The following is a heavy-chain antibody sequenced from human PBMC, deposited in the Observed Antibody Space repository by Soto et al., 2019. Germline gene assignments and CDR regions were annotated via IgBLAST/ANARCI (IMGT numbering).Heavy chain of an antibody. J-gene: IGHJ4*02. D-gene: IGHD2-21*02. V-gene: IGHV4-31*02. Sequence: WTLIRQHPGKGLEWIGSVYYSGSTNYNPSLKSRVTISVDTSKNQFSLKLSSVSAADTAVYYCARGAGGNFYFDYWGQGTLVTVSS. CDR2: VYYSGST. CDR3: ARGAGGNFYFDY.